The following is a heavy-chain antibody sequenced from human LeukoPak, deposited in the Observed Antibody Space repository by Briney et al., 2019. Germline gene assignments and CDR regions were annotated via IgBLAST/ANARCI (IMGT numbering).Heavy chain of an antibody. CDR3: AKDNYGSSVY. V-gene: IGHV3-23*01. D-gene: IGHD3-10*01. J-gene: IGHJ4*02. CDR2: ISGSGGST. Sequence: GGSLRLSCAASGFTFDDYGMSWVRQGPGKGLEWVSGISGSGGSTYYADSVKGRFTISRDNSKNTLYLQMNSLRAEDTAVYYCAKDNYGSSVYWGQGTLVTVSS. CDR1: GFTFDDYG.